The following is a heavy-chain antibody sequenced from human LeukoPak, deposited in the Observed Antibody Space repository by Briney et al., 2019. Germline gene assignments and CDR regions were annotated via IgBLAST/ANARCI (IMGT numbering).Heavy chain of an antibody. CDR1: GGSISSYY. D-gene: IGHD3-22*01. J-gene: IGHJ4*02. Sequence: PSETLSLTCTVSGGSISSYYWSWIRQPPGKGLEWIGYIYYSGSTNYIPSLKSRVTISVDTSKNQFSLKLSSVTAADTAVYYCARARRDSSVTFAFDYWGQGTLVTVSS. CDR2: IYYSGST. V-gene: IGHV4-59*01. CDR3: ARARRDSSVTFAFDY.